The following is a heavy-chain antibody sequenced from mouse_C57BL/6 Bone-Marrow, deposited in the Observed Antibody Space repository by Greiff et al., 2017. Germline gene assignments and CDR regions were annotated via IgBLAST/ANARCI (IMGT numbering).Heavy chain of an antibody. J-gene: IGHJ2*01. CDR3: ARCCRLYY. CDR1: GYTFTGYW. V-gene: IGHV1-72*01. Sequence: QVQLQQPGAELVKPGASVKLSCTASGYTFTGYWMHWVKQRPGRGLEWIGRIDPESGGTKYNEKFQGKATMTADTPSNTAYLQLSSLTSEDSAVYYCARCCRLYYWGQGTTLTVSS. D-gene: IGHD3-3*01. CDR2: IDPESGGT.